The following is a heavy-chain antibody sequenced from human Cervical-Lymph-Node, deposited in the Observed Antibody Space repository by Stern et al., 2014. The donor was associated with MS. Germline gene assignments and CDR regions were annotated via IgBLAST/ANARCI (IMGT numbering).Heavy chain of an antibody. J-gene: IGHJ4*02. V-gene: IGHV1-24*01. CDR3: ATARPTQWELPLFDY. Sequence: QVQLVQSGAAVKKPGASVKVSCKVSGYTLTELSMHWVRQAPGKGLEWMGGFDPEDGEAIDAQKFQGRVTMTEDTSTDTAYMELSSLRSEDTAVYCCATARPTQWELPLFDYWGQGTLVTVSS. CDR2: FDPEDGEA. CDR1: GYTLTELS. D-gene: IGHD1-26*01.